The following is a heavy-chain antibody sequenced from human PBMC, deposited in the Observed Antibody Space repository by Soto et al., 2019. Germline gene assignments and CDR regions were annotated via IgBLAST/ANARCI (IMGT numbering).Heavy chain of an antibody. CDR1: GFTFSSYG. D-gene: IGHD3-9*01. V-gene: IGHV3-33*01. J-gene: IGHJ6*02. CDR3: ARDYDILTGYTGYGMDV. Sequence: QVQLVESGGGVVQPGRSLRLSCAASGFTFSSYGMHWVRQGPGKGLEWVAVIWYDGSNKYYADSVKGRFTISRDNSKNTLYLQMNSLRAEDTAVYYCARDYDILTGYTGYGMDVWGQGTTVTVSS. CDR2: IWYDGSNK.